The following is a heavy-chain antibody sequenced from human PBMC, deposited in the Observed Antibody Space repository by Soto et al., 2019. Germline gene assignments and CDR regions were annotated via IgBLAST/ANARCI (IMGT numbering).Heavy chain of an antibody. Sequence: QVQLVESGGGVVQPGRSLRLSCAASGFTFSSYGMHWVRQAPGKGLEWVAVISYDGSNKYYADSVKGRFTISSDNSKNTLYLQMHSLSAEDAAVYYWARSPYSVSYLAYFDYWGQGTLVTVSS. D-gene: IGHD1-26*01. J-gene: IGHJ4*02. V-gene: IGHV3-30*03. CDR1: GFTFSSYG. CDR3: ARSPYSVSYLAYFDY. CDR2: ISYDGSNK.